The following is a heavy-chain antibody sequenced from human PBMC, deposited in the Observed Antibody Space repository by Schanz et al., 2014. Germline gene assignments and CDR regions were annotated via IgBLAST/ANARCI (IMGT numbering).Heavy chain of an antibody. D-gene: IGHD3-10*01. CDR2: ISNDGSIK. J-gene: IGHJ4*02. Sequence: AQLLDSGGGLVQPGGSLRLSCAASGFTFSTYAMSWVRQAPGKGLEWVALISNDGSIKYYADSVEGRFTMSRDNSKNTLYLQMNSLRAEDTAVYYCARANYRRKINFDYWGRGTLVTVSS. CDR1: GFTFSTYA. V-gene: IGHV3-30-3*01. CDR3: ARANYRRKINFDY.